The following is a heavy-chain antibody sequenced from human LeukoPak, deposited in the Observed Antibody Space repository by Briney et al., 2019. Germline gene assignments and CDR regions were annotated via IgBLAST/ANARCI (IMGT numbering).Heavy chain of an antibody. D-gene: IGHD3-3*01. Sequence: PSETLSLTCAVSGYSISSGYYWGWIRQPPGKGLEWIGSIYHSGSTYYNPSLKSRVTISVDTSKNQFSLKLTSVTAADTAVYYCARGGYFGVVIFDYWGQGTLVTVSS. V-gene: IGHV4-38-2*01. CDR1: GYSISSGYY. J-gene: IGHJ4*02. CDR2: IYHSGST. CDR3: ARGGYFGVVIFDY.